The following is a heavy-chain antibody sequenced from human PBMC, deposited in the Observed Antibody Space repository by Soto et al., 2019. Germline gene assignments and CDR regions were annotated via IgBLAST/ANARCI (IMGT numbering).Heavy chain of an antibody. CDR3: AKTIVAASGYYFDH. J-gene: IGHJ4*02. V-gene: IGHV3-11*06. Sequence: QVPLVESGGGLVKPGGSLRLACAASGFSFGDSYMSWVRQAPGKGLEWLSYISGGSSYTNYADSVKGRFTISRDNAKRSLYLEMNSLRADDTAVYYCAKTIVAASGYYFDHWGQGNVVTVSS. CDR2: ISGGSSYT. D-gene: IGHD2-21*01. CDR1: GFSFGDSY.